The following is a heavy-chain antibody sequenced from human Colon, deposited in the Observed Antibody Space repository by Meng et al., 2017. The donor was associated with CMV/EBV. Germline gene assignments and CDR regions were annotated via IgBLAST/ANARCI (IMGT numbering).Heavy chain of an antibody. J-gene: IGHJ4*02. D-gene: IGHD3-22*01. CDR1: GGSISSYY. CDR2: IYYSGST. CDR3: ASQPIGYYYDSSGYYDY. Sequence: SETLSLTCTVTGGSISSYYWSWIRQPPGKGLEWLGYIYYSGSTNYNPSLKSRVTISVDTSKNQFSLKLSSVTAADTAVYYCASQPIGYYYDSSGYYDYWGQGTLVTVSS. V-gene: IGHV4-59*01.